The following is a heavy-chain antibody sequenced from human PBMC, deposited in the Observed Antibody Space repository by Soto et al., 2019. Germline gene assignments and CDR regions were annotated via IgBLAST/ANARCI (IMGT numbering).Heavy chain of an antibody. CDR2: IYWDDDK. D-gene: IGHD3-9*01. CDR3: AHGRAYYDIPYFDY. J-gene: IGHJ4*02. CDR1: GFSLSTSGVG. V-gene: IGHV2-5*02. Sequence: QITLKESGPTLVKPTQTLTLTCTFSGFSLSTSGVGVGWIRQPPGKALEWLALIYWDDDKRYSPSLKSRLTITKDTSKTQEVLTMTNMDPVDTATYYCAHGRAYYDIPYFDYWGQGTLVTVSS.